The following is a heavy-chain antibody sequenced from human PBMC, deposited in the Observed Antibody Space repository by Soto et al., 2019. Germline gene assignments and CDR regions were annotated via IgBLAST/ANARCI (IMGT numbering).Heavy chain of an antibody. CDR3: AREEAEDSFVPFDP. D-gene: IGHD2-2*01. CDR2: ISYDGSNK. J-gene: IGHJ5*02. CDR1: GFTLSSYA. Sequence: PGGSLRLSCAASGFTLSSYAMHWVRQAPGKGLEWVAVISYDGSNKYYADSVKGRFTISRDNSKNTLYLQMNSLRAEDTAVYYCAREEAEDSFVPFDPWGQGTLVTVSS. V-gene: IGHV3-30-3*01.